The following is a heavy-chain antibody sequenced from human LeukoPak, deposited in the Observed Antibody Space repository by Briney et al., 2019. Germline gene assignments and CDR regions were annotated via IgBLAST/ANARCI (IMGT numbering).Heavy chain of an antibody. J-gene: IGHJ5*02. CDR2: MNPNSGNT. D-gene: IGHD3-22*01. CDR3: ARGRLDRKWFDP. CDR1: GGTFSSYA. V-gene: IGHV1-8*02. Sequence: ASVKVSCKASGGTFSSYAISWVRQAPGQGLEWMGWMNPNSGNTGYAQKFQGRVTMTRNTSLSTAYMELSSLRSEDTAVYYCARGRLDRKWFDPWGQGTLVTVSS.